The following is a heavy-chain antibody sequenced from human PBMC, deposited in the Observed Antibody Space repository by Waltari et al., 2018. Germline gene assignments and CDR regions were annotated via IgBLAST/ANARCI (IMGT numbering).Heavy chain of an antibody. D-gene: IGHD3-9*01. J-gene: IGHJ4*02. CDR1: GFTFSDYY. CDR3: ARVFGRYFDWLLDY. CDR2: IWCRGSTI. V-gene: IGHV3-11*01. Sequence: QVQLVESGGGLVKPGGSLRLSCAPSGFTFSDYYLSSIRQAPGKGLEWVSYIWCRGSTIDYADSVNGRFTITRDTDTHSLYLEMNSLRAEVTAVYYCARVFGRYFDWLLDYWRQGTLVTVSS.